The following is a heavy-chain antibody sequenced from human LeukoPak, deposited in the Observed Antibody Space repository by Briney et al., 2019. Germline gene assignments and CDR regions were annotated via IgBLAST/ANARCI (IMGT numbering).Heavy chain of an antibody. CDR1: GFNFSSYP. Sequence: QPGGSLRLSCEPSGFNFSSYPMHWVRQAPGKGLEWVAFIRYDGSNKYYADSVKGRFTISRDNSKNTLYLQMNSLRSEDTAVYYCARGEGGSDFDYWGQGTLVTVSS. J-gene: IGHJ4*02. D-gene: IGHD2-15*01. CDR3: ARGEGGSDFDY. CDR2: IRYDGSNK. V-gene: IGHV3-30*02.